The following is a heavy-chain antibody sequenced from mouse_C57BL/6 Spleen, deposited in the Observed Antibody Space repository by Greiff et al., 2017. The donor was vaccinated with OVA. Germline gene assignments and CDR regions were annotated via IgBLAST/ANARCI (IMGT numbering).Heavy chain of an antibody. V-gene: IGHV5-9-1*02. J-gene: IGHJ2*01. CDR3: TREGGTSFGY. CDR2: ISSGGDYI. CDR1: GFTFSSYA. Sequence: EVKVVESGEGLVKPGGSLKLSCAASGFTFSSYAMSWVRQTPEKRLEWVAYISSGGDYIYYADTVKGRFTISRDNARNTLYLQMSSLKSEDTAMYYCTREGGTSFGYWGQGTTLTVSS. D-gene: IGHD4-1*01.